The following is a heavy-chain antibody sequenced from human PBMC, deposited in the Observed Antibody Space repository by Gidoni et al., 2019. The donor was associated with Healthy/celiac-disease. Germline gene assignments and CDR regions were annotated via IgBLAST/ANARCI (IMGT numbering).Heavy chain of an antibody. CDR2: INHSGST. CDR3: ARGPPLSVVVTAIRFPPAEYFQH. J-gene: IGHJ1*01. D-gene: IGHD2-21*02. V-gene: IGHV4-34*01. Sequence: QVQLQQWGAGLLKPSETLSLTCAVYGGSFSGYYWSWIRQPPGKGLEWIGEINHSGSTNYNPSLKSRVTISVDTSKNQFSLKLSSVTAADTAVYYCARGPPLSVVVTAIRFPPAEYFQHWGQGTLVTVSS. CDR1: GGSFSGYY.